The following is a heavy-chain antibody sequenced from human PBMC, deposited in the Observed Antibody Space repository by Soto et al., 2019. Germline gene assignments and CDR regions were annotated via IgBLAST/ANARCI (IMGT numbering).Heavy chain of an antibody. V-gene: IGHV4-39*01. J-gene: IGHJ4*02. Sequence: QLQLQESGPGLVKPSETISLTCTVSGGYINGGTYFWGWIRQPPGKGLAWIGSINYSGRTNYNPSLKMRGTVSADTSKAQYSLNLRSGTATDTAVYYCSRHTPHATFGVPKSYLDHWGQGTLVCVSS. CDR1: GGYINGGTYF. CDR2: INYSGRT. CDR3: SRHTPHATFGVPKSYLDH. D-gene: IGHD3-3*01.